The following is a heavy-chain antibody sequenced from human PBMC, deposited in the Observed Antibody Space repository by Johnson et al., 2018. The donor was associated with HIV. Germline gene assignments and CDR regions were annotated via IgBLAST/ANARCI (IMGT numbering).Heavy chain of an antibody. J-gene: IGHJ3*02. D-gene: IGHD2-21*02. Sequence: VQLVESGGGLVKPGGSLRLSCAASGFTFSNAWMSWVRQAPGKGLEWVGRIKSKTDGGTSDYAAPVKGRFTISRDDSKNTLYLQMNSLRAEDTAVYYCAKDRVDGRYCGGDCPDAFDIWGQGTMVTVSS. CDR3: AKDRVDGRYCGGDCPDAFDI. CDR1: GFTFSNAW. V-gene: IGHV3-15*01. CDR2: IKSKTDGGTS.